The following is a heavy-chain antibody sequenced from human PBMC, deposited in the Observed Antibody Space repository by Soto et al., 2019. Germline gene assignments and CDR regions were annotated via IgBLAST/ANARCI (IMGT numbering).Heavy chain of an antibody. V-gene: IGHV1-69*04. D-gene: IGHD2-15*01. CDR2: IIPIVGIA. Sequence: QVQLVQSGDEVKKPGSSVKVSCKASGGTLNTYGINWVRQAPGQGLEWMGRIIPIVGIAKYAQKFQGRVAINAAKSTSIAYMMELNSLRPEDTAVDYCARAVVVSATGAFDIWGQGTLVTFSS. CDR1: GGTLNTYG. J-gene: IGHJ3*02. CDR3: ARAVVVSATGAFDI.